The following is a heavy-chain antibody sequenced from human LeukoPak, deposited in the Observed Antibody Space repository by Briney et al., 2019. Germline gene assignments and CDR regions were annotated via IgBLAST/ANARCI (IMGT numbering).Heavy chain of an antibody. J-gene: IGHJ5*01. V-gene: IGHV4-59*01. D-gene: IGHD1-1*01. Sequence: SETLSLTCTVSGGSISSYYWSWIRQPPGKGLEWIGHIHNSGNTNYNPSLKSRVTLSVDTSKNQFSLKLSSVTAADMAVYYCAREGTTGRNLNWFDSWGQGTLVTVSS. CDR3: AREGTTGRNLNWFDS. CDR1: GGSISSYY. CDR2: IHNSGNT.